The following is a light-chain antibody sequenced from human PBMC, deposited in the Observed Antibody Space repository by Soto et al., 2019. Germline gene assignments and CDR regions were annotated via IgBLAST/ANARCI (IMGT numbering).Light chain of an antibody. Sequence: EIVMTQSPATLSVSPGERATLSCRASQSVSSSLAWYQQKPGQAPRLLIYGASTRATGIPARFSGSGSGTEFTLTISSLQSEDFAVYYCQQYNTWPPWTFGQGTKLEIK. CDR1: QSVSSS. CDR2: GAS. V-gene: IGKV3-15*01. J-gene: IGKJ2*01. CDR3: QQYNTWPPWT.